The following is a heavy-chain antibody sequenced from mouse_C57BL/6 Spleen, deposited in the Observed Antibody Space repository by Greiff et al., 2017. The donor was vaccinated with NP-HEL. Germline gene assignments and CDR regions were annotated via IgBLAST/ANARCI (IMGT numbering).Heavy chain of an antibody. CDR2: IYPGDGDT. Sequence: QVQLKESGPELVKPGASVQISCKASGYAFSSSWMNWVKQRPGKGLEWIGRIYPGDGDTNYNGKFKGKATLTADKSSSTAYMQLSSLTSEDSAVYFCARGFYAMDYWGQGTSVTVSS. J-gene: IGHJ4*01. V-gene: IGHV1-82*01. CDR1: GYAFSSSW. CDR3: ARGFYAMDY.